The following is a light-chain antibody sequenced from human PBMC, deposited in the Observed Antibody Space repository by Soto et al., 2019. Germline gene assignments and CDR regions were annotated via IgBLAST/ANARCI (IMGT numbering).Light chain of an antibody. CDR3: QQYNKWPLFT. Sequence: EIVMTQSPVTLSLSPGERATLSCRASQSVGSNLAWYQQKPGQAPRLLIYATSTRATAIPARFSGSGSGTDFTLTISSLHSEDFAVYYCQQYNKWPLFTFGPGTTVDIK. V-gene: IGKV3-15*01. CDR1: QSVGSN. CDR2: ATS. J-gene: IGKJ3*01.